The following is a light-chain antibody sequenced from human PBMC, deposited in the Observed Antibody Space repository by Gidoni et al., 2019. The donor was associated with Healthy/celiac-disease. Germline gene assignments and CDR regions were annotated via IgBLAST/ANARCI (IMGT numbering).Light chain of an antibody. Sequence: IHMTQSPSSLSASVGDRVTITCQASQDISNYLNWYQQKPGKAPKLLIYDASNLETGVPSRFSGSGSGTDFTFTISSLQPEDIATYYCQQYDNLPPSGDLFXGXTKVEIK. J-gene: IGKJ4*01. CDR3: QQYDNLPPSGDL. CDR1: QDISNY. V-gene: IGKV1-33*01. CDR2: DAS.